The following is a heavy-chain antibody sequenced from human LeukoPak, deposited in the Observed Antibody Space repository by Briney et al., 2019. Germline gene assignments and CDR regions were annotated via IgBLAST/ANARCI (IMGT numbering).Heavy chain of an antibody. V-gene: IGHV3-9*01. D-gene: IGHD6-13*01. J-gene: IGHJ4*02. CDR2: ISWNSGSI. CDR3: AKDLLISRIAAAGPFDS. CDR1: GFTFDDYA. Sequence: PGGSLRLSCAASGFTFDDYALHWVRQAPGKGLEWVSGISWNSGSIGYADSVKGRFTISRDNANNSLYLQMNSLRAEDTAVYYCAKDLLISRIAAAGPFDSWGQGTLVTVSS.